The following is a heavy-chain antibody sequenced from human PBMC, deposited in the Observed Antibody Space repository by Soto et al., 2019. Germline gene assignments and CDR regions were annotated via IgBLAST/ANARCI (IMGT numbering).Heavy chain of an antibody. D-gene: IGHD3-22*01. V-gene: IGHV3-23*01. Sequence: LSLSCAASGFTFGSYAMSWVRLAPGKGLEWVSVAGPSGSSTFYADSVRGRFTISRDNVENTLYLQMNSLRVADTALYLCARTYSYDPTAYYRTFDYWGQGTLVTVSS. CDR1: GFTFGSYA. CDR3: ARTYSYDPTAYYRTFDY. CDR2: AGPSGSST. J-gene: IGHJ4*02.